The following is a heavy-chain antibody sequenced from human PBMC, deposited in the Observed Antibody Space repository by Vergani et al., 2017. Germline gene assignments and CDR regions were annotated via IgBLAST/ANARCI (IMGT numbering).Heavy chain of an antibody. D-gene: IGHD1-26*01. J-gene: IGHJ3*02. CDR1: GFSFSTYS. CDR2: ISGSGGST. Sequence: EVQLLESGGGLVQPGGSLRLSCAASGFSFSTYSFSWVRQDPGEGLEWVSIISGSGGSTYYADSVKGRRTISRDNSKNTLYLQLNSLRAEDTAVYYCAKSKWELPGGAFDIWGQGTMVTVSS. V-gene: IGHV3-23*01. CDR3: AKSKWELPGGAFDI.